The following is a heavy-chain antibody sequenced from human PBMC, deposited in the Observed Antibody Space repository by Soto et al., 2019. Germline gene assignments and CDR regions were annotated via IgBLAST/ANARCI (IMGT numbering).Heavy chain of an antibody. CDR1: GFTVSSYA. CDR2: ISSSGGST. J-gene: IGHJ4*02. CDR3: AKAIAVVRTASFYFDF. V-gene: IGHV3-23*01. D-gene: IGHD2-15*01. Sequence: AGGSLRLSCTASGFTVSSYAMSWVRQAPGKGLEWVSIISSSGGSTYYTDSVKGRFTISRDSSKNTLFLQMNSLRADDTAVYYCAKAIAVVRTASFYFDFWGQGTPVTVSS.